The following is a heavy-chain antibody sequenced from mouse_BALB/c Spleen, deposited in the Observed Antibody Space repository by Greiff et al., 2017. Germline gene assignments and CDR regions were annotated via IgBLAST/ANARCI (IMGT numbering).Heavy chain of an antibody. J-gene: IGHJ3*01. CDR2: ISYSGST. V-gene: IGHV3-2*02. D-gene: IGHD2-4*01. CDR3: ARSTYYDYDGAWFAY. CDR1: GYSITSDYA. Sequence: DVKLQESGPGLVKPSQSLSLTCTVTGYSITSDYAWNWIRQFPGNKLEWMGYISYSGSTSYNPSLKSRISITRDTSKNQFFLQLNSVTTEDTATYYCARSTYYDYDGAWFAYWGQGTLVTVSA.